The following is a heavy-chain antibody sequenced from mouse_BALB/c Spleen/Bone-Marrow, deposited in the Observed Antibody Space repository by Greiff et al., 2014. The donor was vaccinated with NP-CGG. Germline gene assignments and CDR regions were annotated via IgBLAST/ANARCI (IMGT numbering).Heavy chain of an antibody. CDR3: ARDAAYGYYLGLAY. Sequence: EVKLQESGPKLVKPGASVKISCKASGYTFTDYNMHWVKQSHGKSLEWIGYIYPYNGGTVYKQKFKSKATLTVDNSSSTANMELRSLTSEDSAVYYCARDAAYGYYLGLAYWGQGTLVTVSA. V-gene: IGHV1S29*02. CDR2: IYPYNGGT. D-gene: IGHD2-3*01. J-gene: IGHJ3*01. CDR1: GYTFTDYN.